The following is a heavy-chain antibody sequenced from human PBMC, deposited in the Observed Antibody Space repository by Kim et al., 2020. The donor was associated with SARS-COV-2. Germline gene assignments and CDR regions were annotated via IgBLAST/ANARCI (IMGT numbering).Heavy chain of an antibody. V-gene: IGHV3-23*01. Sequence: GGSLRLSCAASGFTFSSFAMTWVRQAPGKGLEWVSILSDSGGDTFYADSVKGRFTISRDNSKNTLYLQMNSLRAEDTAVYYCAIKGIPARGLWYFDLGGRGTLVT. J-gene: IGHJ2*01. D-gene: IGHD6-13*01. CDR1: GFTFSSFA. CDR3: AIKGIPARGLWYFDL. CDR2: LSDSGGDT.